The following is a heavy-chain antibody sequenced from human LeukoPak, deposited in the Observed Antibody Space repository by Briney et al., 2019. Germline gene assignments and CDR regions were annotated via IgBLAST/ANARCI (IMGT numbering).Heavy chain of an antibody. J-gene: IGHJ4*02. CDR3: ARDAVVYSLDY. CDR1: GFTFSSYS. V-gene: IGHV3-48*01. CDR2: ISSSSSTI. D-gene: IGHD4-23*01. Sequence: GGPLRLSCAASGFTFSSYSMNWVGQAPGKGLEWVSYISSSSSTIYYADSVKGRFTISRDNAKNSLYLQMNSLRAEDTAVYYCARDAVVYSLDYWGQGTLVTVSS.